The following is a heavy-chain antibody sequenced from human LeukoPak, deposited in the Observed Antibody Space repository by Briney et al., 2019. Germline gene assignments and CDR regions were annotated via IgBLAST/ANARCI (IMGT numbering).Heavy chain of an antibody. D-gene: IGHD2-2*03. Sequence: GGPLRLSCAASGFTFSSYAMSWVRQAPGKGLEWVSAISGSGGSTYYADSVKGRFTISRDNSKNTLYLQMNSLRAEDTAVYYCAKVMGIVVVPEFDYWGQGTLVTVSS. CDR3: AKVMGIVVVPEFDY. CDR2: ISGSGGST. V-gene: IGHV3-23*01. CDR1: GFTFSSYA. J-gene: IGHJ4*02.